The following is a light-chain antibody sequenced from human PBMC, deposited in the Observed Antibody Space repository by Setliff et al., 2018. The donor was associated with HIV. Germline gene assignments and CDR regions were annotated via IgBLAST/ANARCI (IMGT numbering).Light chain of an antibody. CDR2: DVS. CDR1: SSDVGRYNL. Sequence: QAVVTQPASVSGSPGQSITISCTGTSSDVGRYNLVSWYQQHPGKAPKLMIYDVSKRPSGVSNRFSGSKSGNTASLTISGLQAEDESDYFCCSYAGGSTYVFGTGTKVTVL. CDR3: CSYAGGSTYV. J-gene: IGLJ1*01. V-gene: IGLV2-23*02.